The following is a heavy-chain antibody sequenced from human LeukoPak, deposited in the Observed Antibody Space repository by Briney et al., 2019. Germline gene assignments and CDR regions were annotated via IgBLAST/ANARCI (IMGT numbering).Heavy chain of an antibody. V-gene: IGHV3-23*01. J-gene: IGHJ4*02. Sequence: PGGSLRLSCAASGVTFSSDAMSWVRQTPGKGLEWVSAISGSGGTTIYADSVKGRFTISRDNSRNTLYLQMNSLRAEDTAEYYCALGGAAAAYYWGQGTLVTVSS. CDR2: ISGSGGTT. D-gene: IGHD6-13*01. CDR1: GVTFSSDA. CDR3: ALGGAAAAYY.